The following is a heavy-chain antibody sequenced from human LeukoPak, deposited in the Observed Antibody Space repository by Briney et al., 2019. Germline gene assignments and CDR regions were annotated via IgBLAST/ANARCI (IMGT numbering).Heavy chain of an antibody. CDR3: AKTYDSSGYFAPVNY. J-gene: IGHJ4*02. CDR2: ISTSVSTI. CDR1: GFTFSDYY. Sequence: KPGGSLRLSCAASGFTFSDYYMSWIRQAPGKGLEWVSYISTSVSTIYYADSVRGRFTLSRDNSKNTLYLQMNSLRAEDTAVYYCAKTYDSSGYFAPVNYWGQGTLVTVSS. D-gene: IGHD3-22*01. V-gene: IGHV3-11*01.